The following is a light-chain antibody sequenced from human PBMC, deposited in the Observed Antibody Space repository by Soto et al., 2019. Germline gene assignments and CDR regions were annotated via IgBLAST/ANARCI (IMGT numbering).Light chain of an antibody. Sequence: VLTQPASVSGSPGQSITISCTGTSSDVGSYNLVSWYQQHPGKAPKLMIYEVSKRPSGVSNRFSGSKSGNTASLTISGLQAEDEADYYCCSYAGSSTSLYVFGTGTKVTV. J-gene: IGLJ1*01. V-gene: IGLV2-23*02. CDR1: SSDVGSYNL. CDR2: EVS. CDR3: CSYAGSSTSLYV.